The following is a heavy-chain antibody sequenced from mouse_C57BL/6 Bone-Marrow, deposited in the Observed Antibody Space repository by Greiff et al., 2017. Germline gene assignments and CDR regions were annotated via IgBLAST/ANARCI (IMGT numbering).Heavy chain of an antibody. J-gene: IGHJ2*01. CDR3: ASEASQAL. Sequence: EVQVVESGGGLVKPGGSLKLSCAASGFTFSSYAMSWVRQTPEKRLEWVATISDGGSYTYYPDNVKGRFTISRDNAKNNLYLQMSHLKSEDTAMYYCASEASQALWGQGTTLTVSS. V-gene: IGHV5-4*01. CDR1: GFTFSSYA. CDR2: ISDGGSYT. D-gene: IGHD3-2*02.